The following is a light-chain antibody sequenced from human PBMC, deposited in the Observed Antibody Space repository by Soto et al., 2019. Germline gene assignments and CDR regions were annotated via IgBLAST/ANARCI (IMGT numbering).Light chain of an antibody. CDR3: SSYNSSSIDYV. CDR2: EVS. Sequence: QSVLTQPASVSGSPGQSITISCTGTSSDVGGYNYVSWYQQHPGKAPKLMIYEVSNRPSGVPNRFSGSKSGNTASLTITGLQAEDEADYYCSSYNSSSIDYVFGTGTKLTVL. V-gene: IGLV2-14*01. J-gene: IGLJ1*01. CDR1: SSDVGGYNY.